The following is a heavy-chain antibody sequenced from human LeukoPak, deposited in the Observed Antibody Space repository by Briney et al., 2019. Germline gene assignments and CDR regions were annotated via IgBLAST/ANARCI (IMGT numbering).Heavy chain of an antibody. CDR2: IIPIFGTA. V-gene: IGHV1-69*13. D-gene: IGHD4-17*01. Sequence: ASVKVSCKASGGTFSSYAISWVRRAPGQGLEWMGGIIPIFGTANYAQKFQGRVTITADESTSTAYMELSSLRSEDTAVYYCARAMINDYGDYAPYYWGQGTLVTVSS. CDR1: GGTFSSYA. J-gene: IGHJ4*02. CDR3: ARAMINDYGDYAPYY.